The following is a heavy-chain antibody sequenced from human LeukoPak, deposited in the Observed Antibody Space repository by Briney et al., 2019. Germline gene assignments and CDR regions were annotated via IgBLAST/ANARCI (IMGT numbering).Heavy chain of an antibody. CDR2: ISGSGGST. CDR3: AKAPVGPTQGY. V-gene: IGHV3-23*01. Sequence: GGSLRLSCAASGFTFSSYGMSWVRQAPGKGLEWVSAISGSGGSTYYADSVKGRFTISRDNSKNTLYLQMNSLRAEDTAVYYCAKAPVGPTQGYWGQGTLVTVSS. CDR1: GFTFSSYG. J-gene: IGHJ4*02. D-gene: IGHD1-26*01.